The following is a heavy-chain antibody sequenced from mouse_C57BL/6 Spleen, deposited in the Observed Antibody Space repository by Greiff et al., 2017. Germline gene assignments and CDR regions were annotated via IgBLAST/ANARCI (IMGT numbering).Heavy chain of an antibody. Sequence: EVKLVESGGGLVKPGGSLKLSCAASGFTFSSYAMSWVRQTPEKRLEWVATISDGGSYTYYPDNVKGRFTISRDNAKNNLYLQMSHLKSEDTAMYYCARKVVATDYAMDYWGQGTSVTVSS. J-gene: IGHJ4*01. CDR1: GFTFSSYA. V-gene: IGHV5-4*03. CDR3: ARKVVATDYAMDY. CDR2: ISDGGSYT. D-gene: IGHD1-1*01.